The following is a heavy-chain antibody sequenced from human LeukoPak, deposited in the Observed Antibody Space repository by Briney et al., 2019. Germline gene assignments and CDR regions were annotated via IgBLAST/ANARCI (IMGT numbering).Heavy chain of an antibody. CDR2: RFYSGST. CDR1: DDSISNNNHY. CDR3: ARQLAMAGTMYNWFDR. D-gene: IGHD6-19*01. J-gene: IGHJ5*02. Sequence: PSETLSLTCTVSDDSISNNNHYWAWFRQPPEKGLEWIGSRFYSGSTYYNPSLQSRVTVSVDTANNQFSLRLSYVTAADTAVYYCARQLAMAGTMYNWFDRWGQGTQVTVSS. V-gene: IGHV4-39*01.